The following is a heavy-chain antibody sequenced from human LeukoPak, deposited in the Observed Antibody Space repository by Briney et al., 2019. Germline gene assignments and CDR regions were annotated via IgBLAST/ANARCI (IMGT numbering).Heavy chain of an antibody. CDR2: ITGSGART. CDR1: GLLFNTYA. V-gene: IGHV3-23*01. CDR3: AKDTGNWGRGFDV. Sequence: PGGSLRLSCAASGLLFNTYAMSWVRQAPGKGLEWVSDITGSGARTNYADSVRGRFTISRDNSKKTLYLQMNSLRRGDTAIYYCAKDTGNWGRGFDVWGQGTKVTVSS. D-gene: IGHD3-16*01. J-gene: IGHJ3*01.